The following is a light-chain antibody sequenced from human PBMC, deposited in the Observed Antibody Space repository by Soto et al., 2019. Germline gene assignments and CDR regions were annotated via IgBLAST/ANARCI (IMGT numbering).Light chain of an antibody. CDR1: QRLSSSE. Sequence: EMVLTQSPGTLSLSPGERATLSCRASQRLSSSELDWYQQKPGRAPRLLIHEASSRVTGISDRFTGNGSATDFTLTIPTLEPEYFTVYYSEQYGSSPRTFGLATNVDIK. CDR3: EQYGSSPRT. V-gene: IGKV3-20*01. J-gene: IGKJ1*01. CDR2: EAS.